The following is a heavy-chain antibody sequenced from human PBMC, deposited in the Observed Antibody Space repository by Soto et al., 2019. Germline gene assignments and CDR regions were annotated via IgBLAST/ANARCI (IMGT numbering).Heavy chain of an antibody. V-gene: IGHV4-59*01. J-gene: IGHJ6*03. CDR3: ARASIAARRADYYYYMDV. D-gene: IGHD6-6*01. CDR2: IYYSGST. Sequence: SETLSLTCTVSGGSISSYYWSWIRQPPGKGLEWIGYIYYSGSTNYNPSLKSRVTISVDTSKNQFSLKLSSVTAADTAVYYCARASIAARRADYYYYMDVWGKGTTVTVSS. CDR1: GGSISSYY.